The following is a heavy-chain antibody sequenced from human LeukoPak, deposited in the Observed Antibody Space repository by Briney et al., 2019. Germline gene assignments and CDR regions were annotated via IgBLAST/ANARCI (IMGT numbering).Heavy chain of an antibody. Sequence: TGGSLRLSCAASGFTFRSYWMNWVRQAPGKGLEWVANIKQDGSEKYYVDSVKGRFTISRDNSKNSLYLQMNSLRAEDTAVYYCARDGAMDDYWGQGTLVTVSS. V-gene: IGHV3-7*01. CDR2: IKQDGSEK. CDR3: ARDGAMDDY. D-gene: IGHD5-18*01. CDR1: GFTFRSYW. J-gene: IGHJ4*02.